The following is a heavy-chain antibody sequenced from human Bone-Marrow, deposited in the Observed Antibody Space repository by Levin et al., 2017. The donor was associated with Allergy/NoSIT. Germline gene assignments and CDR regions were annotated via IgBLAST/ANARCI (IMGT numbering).Heavy chain of an antibody. D-gene: IGHD1-26*01. Sequence: LSLTCAASGFTLSSYWMHWVRQAPGKGLVWVSGLNSDGTSTTYADSVKGRFTISRDIAKNTLYLQMNSLRAEETAVYYCARDSAKWELPIDYWGQGTLVAVSS. CDR1: GFTLSSYW. CDR3: ARDSAKWELPIDY. J-gene: IGHJ4*02. CDR2: LNSDGTST. V-gene: IGHV3-74*01.